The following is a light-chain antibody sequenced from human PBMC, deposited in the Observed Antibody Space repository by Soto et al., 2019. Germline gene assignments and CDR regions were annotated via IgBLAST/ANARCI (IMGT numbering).Light chain of an antibody. V-gene: IGLV2-14*03. CDR1: SSDVGGYNY. CDR2: DVS. J-gene: IGLJ1*01. Sequence: QSALTQPASVSGSPGQSITISCTGTSSDVGGYNYVSWYQHHPGKAPKLMIYDVSNRPSGVSNRFSGSKYGNTASLTISGLQAEDEADYYCGSYTDSNTYVFGTGTKLTVL. CDR3: GSYTDSNTYV.